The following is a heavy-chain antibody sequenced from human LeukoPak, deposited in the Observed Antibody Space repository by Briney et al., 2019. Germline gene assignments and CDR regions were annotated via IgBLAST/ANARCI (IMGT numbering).Heavy chain of an antibody. CDR1: GGSISSSSYY. V-gene: IGHV4-39*01. J-gene: IGHJ4*02. CDR3: ARPLYSGSYQYFDY. CDR2: IYYSWST. Sequence: SETLSLSCTVSGGSISSSSYYWGWIRQPPGKGLEWIGSIYYSWSTYYNPSLKSRVTISVDTSKNQFSLKLSSVTAADTAVYYCARPLYSGSYQYFDYWGQGTLVTVSS. D-gene: IGHD1-26*01.